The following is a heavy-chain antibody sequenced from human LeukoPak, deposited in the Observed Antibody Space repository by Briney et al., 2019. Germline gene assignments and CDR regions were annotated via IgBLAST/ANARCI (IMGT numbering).Heavy chain of an antibody. V-gene: IGHV4-59*01. Sequence: SETLSLTCTVSGGSISSYYWSWIRQPPGKGLEWIGYIYYSGSTNYNPSRKSRLTISVATSKIQFSLKLSSVTAADTAVYYCARAVWNDVAIDTWGQGTLVTVSS. CDR2: IYYSGST. D-gene: IGHD1-1*01. CDR1: GGSISSYY. CDR3: ARAVWNDVAIDT. J-gene: IGHJ5*02.